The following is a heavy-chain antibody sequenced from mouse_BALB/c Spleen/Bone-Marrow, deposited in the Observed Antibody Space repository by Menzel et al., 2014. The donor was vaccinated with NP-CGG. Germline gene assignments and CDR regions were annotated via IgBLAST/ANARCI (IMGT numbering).Heavy chain of an antibody. CDR1: GFTFTDYY. Sequence: EVNLVESGGGLVQPGGSLRLSCATSGFTFTDYYTSWVRQPPGKALEWLGFIRNKANGYTTEYSASVKGRFTISRDNSQSILYLQMNTLRAEDSATYYCARDDYYAMDYWGQGTSVTVSS. CDR3: ARDDYYAMDY. V-gene: IGHV7-3*02. J-gene: IGHJ4*01. CDR2: IRNKANGYTT.